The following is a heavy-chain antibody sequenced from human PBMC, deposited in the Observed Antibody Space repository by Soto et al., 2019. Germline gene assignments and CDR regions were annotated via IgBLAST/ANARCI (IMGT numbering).Heavy chain of an antibody. D-gene: IGHD3-10*01. CDR1: DYTFSRIV. CDR2: ISPYKGNT. CDR3: ARDLDGSGSYYTNY. V-gene: IGHV1-18*04. J-gene: IGHJ4*02. Sequence: ASVNVSCKPSDYTFSRIVISWVLQALGQGLEWMGWISPYKGNTYYAQRLQGRVTMTTDTSTSTAYMELRSLRSDDTAVYFCARDLDGSGSYYTNYWGQGILVTVSS.